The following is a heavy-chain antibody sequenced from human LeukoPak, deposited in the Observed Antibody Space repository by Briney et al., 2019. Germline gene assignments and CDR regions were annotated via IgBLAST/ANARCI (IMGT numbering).Heavy chain of an antibody. J-gene: IGHJ4*02. CDR1: GYTFSSYY. V-gene: IGHV1-18*04. CDR2: ITPFNGNT. D-gene: IGHD3-22*01. CDR3: ARDSYDSSGSYFFLKLLDY. Sequence: GASLKVSCKASGYTFSSYYIHWVRQAPGQGLEWMGWITPFNGNTDYAQKFQGRVTMTTDTSTNTAYMELRSLRSDDTAVYYCARDSYDSSGSYFFLKLLDYWGQGTLVAVSS.